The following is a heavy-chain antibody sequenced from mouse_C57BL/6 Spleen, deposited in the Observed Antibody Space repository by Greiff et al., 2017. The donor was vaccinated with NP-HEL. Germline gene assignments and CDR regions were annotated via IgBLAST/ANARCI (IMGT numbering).Heavy chain of an antibody. CDR3: ASGSSGYDAMDY. V-gene: IGHV1-55*01. CDR2: IYPGSGST. Sequence: QVQLQQPGAELVKPGASVKMSCKASGYTFTSYWITWVKQRPGQGLEWIGDIYPGSGSTNYNEKFKSKATLTVDTSSSTAYMQLSSLTSEDSAVYYCASGSSGYDAMDYWGQGTSVTVSS. CDR1: GYTFTSYW. J-gene: IGHJ4*01. D-gene: IGHD3-2*02.